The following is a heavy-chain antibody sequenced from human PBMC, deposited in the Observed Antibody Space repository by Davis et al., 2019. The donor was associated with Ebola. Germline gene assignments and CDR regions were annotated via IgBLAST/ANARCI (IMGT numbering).Heavy chain of an antibody. V-gene: IGHV1-18*01. Sequence: ASVKVSCKASGYTFTSYGISWVRQAPGQGLEWMGWINAYNGNTNYAQKLQGRVTMTTDTSTSTAYMELRSLRSDDTAVYYCARVRRQWLVSYYYYGMDVWGQGTTVTVSS. D-gene: IGHD6-19*01. CDR3: ARVRRQWLVSYYYYGMDV. CDR1: GYTFTSYG. J-gene: IGHJ6*02. CDR2: INAYNGNT.